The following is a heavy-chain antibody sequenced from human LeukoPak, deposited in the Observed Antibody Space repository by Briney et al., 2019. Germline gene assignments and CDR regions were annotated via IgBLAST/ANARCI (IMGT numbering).Heavy chain of an antibody. V-gene: IGHV4-39*01. Sequence: SETLSLTCTVSGGSLSSSNHYGGWRRQPRGRGREWLGSMSYSGSTLYNPSPKSRVTISVYKSKHQFSLKLSSVTAADPALYYCAINGEYYYDSGRYQRLREVMDVWGKGTTVTISS. CDR3: AINGEYYYDSGRYQRLREVMDV. CDR1: GGSLSSSNHY. D-gene: IGHD3-10*01. CDR2: MSYSGST. J-gene: IGHJ6*03.